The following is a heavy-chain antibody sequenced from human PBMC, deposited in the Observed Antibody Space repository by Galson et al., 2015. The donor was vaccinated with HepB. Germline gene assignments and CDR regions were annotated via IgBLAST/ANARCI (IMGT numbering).Heavy chain of an antibody. V-gene: IGHV3-23*01. J-gene: IGHJ4*02. CDR3: AKVEVVCSGGSCYYFDY. CDR1: GFTFSSYA. CDR2: ISGSGGST. D-gene: IGHD2-15*01. Sequence: SLRLSCAASGFTFSSYAMSWVRQAPGKGLEWVSAISGSGGSTYYADSVKGRFTISRDNSKNTLYLQMNSLRAEDTAVYYCAKVEVVCSGGSCYYFDYWGQGTLVTVSS.